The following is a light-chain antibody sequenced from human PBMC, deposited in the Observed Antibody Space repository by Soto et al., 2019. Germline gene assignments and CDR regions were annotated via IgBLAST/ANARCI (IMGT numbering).Light chain of an antibody. Sequence: EIVLTQSPGTLSLSPGEGATLSCRASQSLGSSYLAWYQQKPGQAPRLLIYAASSRATGIPDRFSGSGSGTDFTLTIGRLEPEDFAVYYCQQYGSSLRTFGQGTKVEI. V-gene: IGKV3-20*01. CDR2: AAS. CDR3: QQYGSSLRT. CDR1: QSLGSSY. J-gene: IGKJ1*01.